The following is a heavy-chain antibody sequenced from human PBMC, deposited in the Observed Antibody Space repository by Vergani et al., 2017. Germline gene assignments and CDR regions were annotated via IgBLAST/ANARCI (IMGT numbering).Heavy chain of an antibody. V-gene: IGHV1-18*01. CDR2: ISAYNGNT. J-gene: IGHJ4*02. CDR3: ARELGVDGTAMPRGDY. D-gene: IGHD5-18*01. Sequence: QVQLVQSGAEVKKPGASVKVSCKASVYTFTSDGISWVRQAPGQGLEWMGWISAYNGNTNYAQKLQGRVTMTTDTSTSTAYMELRSLRSGDTAVYYCARELGVDGTAMPRGDYWGQGTLVTVSS. CDR1: VYTFTSDG.